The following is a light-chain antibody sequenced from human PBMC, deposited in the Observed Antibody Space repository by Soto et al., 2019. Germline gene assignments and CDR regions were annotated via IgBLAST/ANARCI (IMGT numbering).Light chain of an antibody. CDR1: SGHSRYD. J-gene: IGLJ2*01. CDR2: LSSGGSP. Sequence: QLVLTQSPSASASLGASVKLTCTLSSGHSRYDIAWHQQQPEKGPRYLMKLSSGGSPTKGDGIPDRFSGSSSAAERYLTISRLQYEDEADYYCQTWGTGTVIFGGGTKLTVL. V-gene: IGLV4-69*01. CDR3: QTWGTGTVI.